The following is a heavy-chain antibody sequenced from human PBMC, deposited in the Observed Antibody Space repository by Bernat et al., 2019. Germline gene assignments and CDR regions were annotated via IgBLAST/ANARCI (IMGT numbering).Heavy chain of an antibody. D-gene: IGHD3-10*01. CDR3: ARSLWFRGELNAFDI. CDR1: GFTFSSYG. CDR2: IWYDGSNK. J-gene: IGHJ3*02. V-gene: IGHV3-33*01. Sequence: QVQLVESGGGVVQPGRSLRLSCAASGFTFSSYGMHWVRQAPGKGLEWVAVIWYDGSNKYYADSVKGRFTISRDNSKNTLYLQMNSLRAEDTAVYYCARSLWFRGELNAFDIWGQGTMVTVSS.